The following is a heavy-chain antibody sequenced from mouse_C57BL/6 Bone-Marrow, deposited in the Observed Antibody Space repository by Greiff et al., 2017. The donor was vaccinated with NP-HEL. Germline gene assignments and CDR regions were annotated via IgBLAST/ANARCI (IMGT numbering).Heavy chain of an antibody. V-gene: IGHV14-3*01. Sequence: VQLKQSVAELVRPGASVKLSCTASGFNIKNTYMHWVKQRPEQGLEWIGRIDPANGNMKYAPKFQGKSTITADTTTNTAYLQLSSLTSEDTAIYYCALTVKKAMDYWGQGTSVTVSS. CDR2: IDPANGNM. D-gene: IGHD4-1*01. CDR1: GFNIKNTY. J-gene: IGHJ4*01. CDR3: ALTVKKAMDY.